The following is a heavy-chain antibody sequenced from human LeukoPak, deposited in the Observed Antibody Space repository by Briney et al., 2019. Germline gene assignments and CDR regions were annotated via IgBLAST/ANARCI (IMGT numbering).Heavy chain of an antibody. CDR2: IIPIFGTA. Sequence: SVKDSCQSTGGTFSSYAISWVRPAPGQGVEWMGGIIPIFGTANYAQKFQGRVTITADESTSTAYMELSSLRSEDTAVYYCARGEGSRSPSGWYAAYFDYWGQGTLVTVSS. J-gene: IGHJ4*02. CDR1: GGTFSSYA. V-gene: IGHV1-69*01. D-gene: IGHD6-19*01. CDR3: ARGEGSRSPSGWYAAYFDY.